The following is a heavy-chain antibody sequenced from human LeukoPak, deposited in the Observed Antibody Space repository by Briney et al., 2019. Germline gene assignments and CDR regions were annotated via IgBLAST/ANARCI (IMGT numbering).Heavy chain of an antibody. Sequence: GGSLRLSCAASGVTFSTYWMTWVRQAPGKGLEWVANIKQDGSEKNYVDSVKGRFTISRDNAKNSLYLQMNSLRVEDTAVYYCAGGIAMVRGGDVCGKGTTVTVSS. J-gene: IGHJ6*04. CDR1: GVTFSTYW. CDR2: IKQDGSEK. D-gene: IGHD3-10*01. V-gene: IGHV3-7*01. CDR3: AGGIAMVRGGDV.